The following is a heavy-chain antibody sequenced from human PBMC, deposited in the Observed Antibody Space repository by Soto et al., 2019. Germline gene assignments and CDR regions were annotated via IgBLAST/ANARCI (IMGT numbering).Heavy chain of an antibody. Sequence: EAQLVESGGGLFHPGGSLRLSCAASGFTFSNYEMHWVRQAPGKGLEYVSGISNNGAHTDYAKSVKGRFTISRDNSENTLYLQMGSLRAEDMALYYCARRGYGSRWPNVYMDVWGKGTTVTVSS. CDR1: GFTFSNYE. V-gene: IGHV3-64*01. CDR2: ISNNGAHT. D-gene: IGHD6-13*01. J-gene: IGHJ6*03. CDR3: ARRGYGSRWPNVYMDV.